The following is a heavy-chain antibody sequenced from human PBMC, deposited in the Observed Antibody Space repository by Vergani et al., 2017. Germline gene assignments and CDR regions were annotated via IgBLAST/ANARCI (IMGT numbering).Heavy chain of an antibody. D-gene: IGHD3-3*01. CDR2: IRYDGSNK. V-gene: IGHV3-30*02. Sequence: QVQLVESGGGVVQPGGSLRLSCAASGFTFSSYGMHWVRQAPGKGLEWVAFIRYDGSNKYYADSVKGRFTISRDNSKNTLYLQMNSLRAEDTAVYYCAKSSDILRFWSGYYSCDYGGEGTLVTVSS. J-gene: IGHJ4*02. CDR1: GFTFSSYG. CDR3: AKSSDILRFWSGYYSCDY.